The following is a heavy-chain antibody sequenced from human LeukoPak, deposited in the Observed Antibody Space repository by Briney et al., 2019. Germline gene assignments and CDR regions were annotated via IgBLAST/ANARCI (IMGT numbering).Heavy chain of an antibody. V-gene: IGHV4-39*07. CDR3: ASSSGSGSYYNRRDNWFDP. Sequence: PSETLSLTCAVSGGSISSNSYYWGWIRQPPGKGLEWIGSIYYSGSTNYNPSLKSRVTISVDTSKNQFSLKLSSVTAADTAVYYCASSSGSGSYYNRRDNWFDPWGQGTLVTVSS. CDR1: GGSISSNSYY. J-gene: IGHJ5*02. D-gene: IGHD3-10*01. CDR2: IYYSGST.